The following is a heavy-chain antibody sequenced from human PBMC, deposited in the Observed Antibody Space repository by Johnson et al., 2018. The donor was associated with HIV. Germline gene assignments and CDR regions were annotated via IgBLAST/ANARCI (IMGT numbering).Heavy chain of an antibody. D-gene: IGHD2-15*01. CDR3: ARARIGSGGGFDI. CDR2: ISYDGSNK. CDR1: GFTFSSYA. Sequence: QVQLVESGGGVVQPGRSLRLSCAASGFTFSSYAMHWVRQAPGKGLEWVAVISYDGSNKYYADSVKGRFTISRDNSKNTLYLQMNSLRAEDTAVYYGARARIGSGGGFDIWGQGTMVTVSS. J-gene: IGHJ3*02. V-gene: IGHV3-30-3*01.